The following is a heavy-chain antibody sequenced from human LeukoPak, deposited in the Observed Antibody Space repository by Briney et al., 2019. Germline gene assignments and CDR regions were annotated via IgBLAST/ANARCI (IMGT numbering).Heavy chain of an antibody. CDR3: ARVGYSGSYWNWFDP. V-gene: IGHV1-3*01. CDR2: INAGNGNT. D-gene: IGHD1-26*01. J-gene: IGHJ5*02. CDR1: GYTFTSYA. Sequence: ASVKVSCKASGYTFTSYAMHWVRQAPGQRLEWMGWINAGNGNTKYSQKFQGRVTITRDTSASTAYMELRSLRSDDTAVYYCARVGYSGSYWNWFDPWGQGTLVTVSS.